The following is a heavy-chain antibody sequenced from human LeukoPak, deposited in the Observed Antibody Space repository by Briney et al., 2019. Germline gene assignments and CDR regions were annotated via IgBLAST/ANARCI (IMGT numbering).Heavy chain of an antibody. CDR1: GYTFTSYD. D-gene: IGHD3-10*01. CDR3: ARKYLYGSGKPHFDH. V-gene: IGHV1-8*01. Sequence: GASVKVSRKASGYTFTSYDINWVRQATGQGLEWMGWMNPNSGNTGYAQKFQGRVTMTRNTSISTAYMELSSLRSDDTAVYFCARKYLYGSGKPHFDHWGQGTLVTVSS. J-gene: IGHJ4*02. CDR2: MNPNSGNT.